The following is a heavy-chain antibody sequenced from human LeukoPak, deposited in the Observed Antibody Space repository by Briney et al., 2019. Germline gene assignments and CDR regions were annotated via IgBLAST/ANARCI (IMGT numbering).Heavy chain of an antibody. D-gene: IGHD3-10*01. Sequence: PAQTFRFTCAVSGYTVSSNSSAWGWIRQSPSRGLEWLARTDYRSGLYNDYARSLKSRITISPDSSKNQISLQLSSVTPEDTAVYYCSRDLARGAADYWGEGT. J-gene: IGHJ4*02. V-gene: IGHV6-1*01. CDR1: GYTVSSNSSA. CDR3: SRDLARGAADY. CDR2: TDYRSGLYN.